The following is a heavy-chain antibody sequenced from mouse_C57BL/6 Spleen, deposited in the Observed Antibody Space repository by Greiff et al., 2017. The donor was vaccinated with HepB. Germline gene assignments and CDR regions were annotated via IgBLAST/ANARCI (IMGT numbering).Heavy chain of an antibody. D-gene: IGHD1-1*01. CDR1: GYTFTSYW. CDR3: ARGKTVVADY. CDR2: IDPSDSYT. V-gene: IGHV1-59*01. J-gene: IGHJ2*01. Sequence: QVQLQQPGAELVRPGTSVKLSCKASGYTFTSYWMHWVKQRPGQGLEWIGVIDPSDSYTNYNQKVKGKATLTVDTSSSTAYMQLSSLTSEDSAVYYCARGKTVVADYWGQGTTLTVSS.